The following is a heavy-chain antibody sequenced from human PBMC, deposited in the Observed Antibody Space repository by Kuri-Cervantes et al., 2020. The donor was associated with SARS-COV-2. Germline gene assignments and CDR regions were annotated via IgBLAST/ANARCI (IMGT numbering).Heavy chain of an antibody. J-gene: IGHJ4*02. D-gene: IGHD3-10*01. V-gene: IGHV1-2*02. CDR3: ARDSGSRLLWFGELWLDY. CDR1: GYTFTGYY. Sequence: ASVKVSCKASGYTFTGYYMHWVRQAPGQGLEWMGWINPNSGGTNYAQKFQGRVTVARDTSIRTAYMELRSLRSDDTAVYYCARDSGSRLLWFGELWLDYWGQGTLVTVSS. CDR2: INPNSGGT.